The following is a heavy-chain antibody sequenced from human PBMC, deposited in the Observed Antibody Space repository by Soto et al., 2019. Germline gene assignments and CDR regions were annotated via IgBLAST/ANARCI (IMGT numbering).Heavy chain of an antibody. D-gene: IGHD3-22*01. J-gene: IGHJ3*02. CDR1: GFTFSSYS. Sequence: WGSLRLSCAASGFTFSSYSMNWFRQAPGKGLEWVSSISSSSSYIYYADSVKGRFTISRDNAKNSLYLQMNSLRDEDTAVYYCARLMIVTGGGAFDSWGKGTMVT. CDR2: ISSSSSYI. V-gene: IGHV3-21*01. CDR3: ARLMIVTGGGAFDS.